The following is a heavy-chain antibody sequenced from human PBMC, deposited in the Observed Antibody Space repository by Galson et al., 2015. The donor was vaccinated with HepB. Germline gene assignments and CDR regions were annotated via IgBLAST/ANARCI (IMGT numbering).Heavy chain of an antibody. D-gene: IGHD3-22*01. CDR3: TRDSYDSSGYPLGY. Sequence: SLRLSCAASGFTFGDYAMSWFRQAPGKGLEWVGFIRSKAYGGTTEYAASVKGRFTISRDDSESIAYLQMNSLKTEDTAVYYCTRDSYDSSGYPLGYWGQGTLVTVSS. CDR1: GFTFGDYA. J-gene: IGHJ4*02. V-gene: IGHV3-49*03. CDR2: IRSKAYGGTT.